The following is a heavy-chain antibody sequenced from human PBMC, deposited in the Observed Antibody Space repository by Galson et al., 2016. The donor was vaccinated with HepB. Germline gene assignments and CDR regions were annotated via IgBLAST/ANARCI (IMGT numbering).Heavy chain of an antibody. D-gene: IGHD6-6*01. CDR2: VSWNRRSI. CDR3: AKRQLVEGRPNVFDH. J-gene: IGHJ4*02. CDR1: GLALDDYS. Sequence: SLRLPRAASGLALDDYSIHWLRQLPRKGLEWVSGVSWNRRSIGYADPVKGRFTISRDNAKTSLYLQMNSLRPDDTGVYYCAKRQLVEGRPNVFDHWGPGTLVTVSS. V-gene: IGHV3-9*01.